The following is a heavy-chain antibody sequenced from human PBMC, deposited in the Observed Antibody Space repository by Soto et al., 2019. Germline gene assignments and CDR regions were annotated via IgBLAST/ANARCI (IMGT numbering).Heavy chain of an antibody. CDR2: IIPFFGTT. CDR3: ARSSPYIVVRKPTGNQDYYGMDV. Sequence: QVQLVQSGAEVKKPGSSVKVFCKASGGTFSNYTISWVRQAPGQGLEWMGGIIPFFGTTDYEQKFQGRVTITADGSTSTVYMKLSSLRSADTAVYYCARSSPYIVVRKPTGNQDYYGMDVWGQGTTVTVSS. D-gene: IGHD2-2*01. J-gene: IGHJ6*02. V-gene: IGHV1-69*01. CDR1: GGTFSNYT.